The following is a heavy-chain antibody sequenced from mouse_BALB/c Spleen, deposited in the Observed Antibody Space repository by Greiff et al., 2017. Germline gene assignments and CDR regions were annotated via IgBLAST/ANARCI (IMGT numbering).Heavy chain of an antibody. CDR3: SKLGDVYYYAMDY. CDR1: GYTFTDYN. D-gene: IGHD4-1*01. CDR2: IYPYNGGT. Sequence: EVKLQESGPELVKPGASVKISCKASGYTFTDYNMHWVKQSHGKSLEWIGYIYPYNGGTGYNQKFKSKATLTVDNSSSTAYMELRSLTSEDSAVYYCSKLGDVYYYAMDYWGQGTSVTVSS. J-gene: IGHJ4*01. V-gene: IGHV1S29*02.